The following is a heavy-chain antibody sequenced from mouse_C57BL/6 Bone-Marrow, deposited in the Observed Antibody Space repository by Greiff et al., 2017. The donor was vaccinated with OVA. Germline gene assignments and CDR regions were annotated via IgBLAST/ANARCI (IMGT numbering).Heavy chain of an antibody. V-gene: IGHV2-5*01. Sequence: VQLVESGPGLVQPSQSLSITCTVSGFSLTSYGVHWVRQSPGKGLEWLGVIWRGGSTDYNAAFMSRLSITKDNSKSQVFFKMNSLQADDTAIYYCAKKDSNYVRYAMDYWGQGTSVTVSS. J-gene: IGHJ4*01. CDR1: GFSLTSYG. CDR3: AKKDSNYVRYAMDY. D-gene: IGHD2-5*01. CDR2: IWRGGST.